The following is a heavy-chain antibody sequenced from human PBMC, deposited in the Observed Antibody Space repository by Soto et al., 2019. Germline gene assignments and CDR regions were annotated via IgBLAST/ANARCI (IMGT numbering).Heavy chain of an antibody. V-gene: IGHV4-31*03. CDR1: AGSISSGGYY. Sequence: VQLQEPGPGLVKPSQTLSLTCTVSAGSISSGGYYWSWIRQHPGKGLEWIGYIYYSGSTYYNQSLKSRVTISVDTSKNQFSLKLSSVTAADTAVYYCARGSYGEPFDYWGQGTLVTVSS. J-gene: IGHJ4*02. D-gene: IGHD4-17*01. CDR2: IYYSGST. CDR3: ARGSYGEPFDY.